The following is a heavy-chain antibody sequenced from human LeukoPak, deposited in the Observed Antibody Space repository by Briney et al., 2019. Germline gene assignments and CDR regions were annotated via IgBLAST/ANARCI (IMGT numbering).Heavy chain of an antibody. CDR2: IYHSGST. Sequence: SETLSLTCAVSGGSISSSNWWSWVRQPPGKGLEWIGEIYHSGSTNYNPSLKSRVTISVDKSKNQFSLKLSSVTAADTAVYYCARDPFPYYDILTGYYVWGQGTLVTVSS. D-gene: IGHD3-9*01. J-gene: IGHJ4*02. CDR1: GGSISSSNW. V-gene: IGHV4-4*02. CDR3: ARDPFPYYDILTGYYV.